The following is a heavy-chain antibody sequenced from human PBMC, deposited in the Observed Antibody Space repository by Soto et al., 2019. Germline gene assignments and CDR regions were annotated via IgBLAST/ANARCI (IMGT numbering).Heavy chain of an antibody. CDR3: ARSGAYCTSITCLFDSF. D-gene: IGHD2-8*01. CDR1: GYTFTSYG. V-gene: IGHV1-18*01. J-gene: IGHJ4*02. Sequence: QAQLVQSGGEVKKPGASVKVSCRASGYTFTSYGYAWVRQAPGQGLELMGWISAYNGDTNYAQKFQDRVTLTTDPSTTTAHMELRNLGSDDTAVYYCARSGAYCTSITCLFDSFWGLGTLVTVSS. CDR2: ISAYNGDT.